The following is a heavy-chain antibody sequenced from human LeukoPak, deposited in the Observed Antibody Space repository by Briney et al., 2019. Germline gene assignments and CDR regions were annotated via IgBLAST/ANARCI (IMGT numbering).Heavy chain of an antibody. Sequence: GASVKVSCKSSGYTFTSYGINWVRQATGQGLEWMGWINTNTGNPTYSQGFTGRFVFSLDTSVSTSYLQISSLKAEDTAVYYCARGKTISARLLGYWGQGTLVTVSS. J-gene: IGHJ4*02. CDR2: INTNTGNP. D-gene: IGHD6-6*01. CDR3: ARGKTISARLLGY. V-gene: IGHV7-4-1*02. CDR1: GYTFTSYG.